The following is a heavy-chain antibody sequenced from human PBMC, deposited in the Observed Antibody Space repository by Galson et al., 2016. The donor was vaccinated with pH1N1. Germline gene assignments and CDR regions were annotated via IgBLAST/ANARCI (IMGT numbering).Heavy chain of an antibody. V-gene: IGHV3-30*02. D-gene: IGHD3-3*01. CDR1: GFIFTTYA. Sequence: SLRLSCAASGFIFTTYAMDWVRQAPGKGLEWVTFINPDGNVKWYADSVKGRFTISRDTSKNPLFLQMNSLRPEDTAVYYCATGGDYAFLHWGQGALVTVSS. CDR2: INPDGNVK. J-gene: IGHJ4*02. CDR3: ATGGDYAFLH.